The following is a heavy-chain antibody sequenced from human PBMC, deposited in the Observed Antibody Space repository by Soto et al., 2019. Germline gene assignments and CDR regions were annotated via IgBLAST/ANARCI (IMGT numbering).Heavy chain of an antibody. CDR2: ISSSSSYI. V-gene: IGHV3-21*04. D-gene: IGHD2-2*01. CDR3: AKDPWDIVVVPAAMPPGWGDY. J-gene: IGHJ4*02. Sequence: GGSLRLSCAASGFTFSSYSMNWVRQAPGKGLEWVSSISSSSSYIYYADSVKGRFTISRDNAKNSLYLQMNSLRAEDTAVYYCAKDPWDIVVVPAAMPPGWGDYWGQGTLVTVSS. CDR1: GFTFSSYS.